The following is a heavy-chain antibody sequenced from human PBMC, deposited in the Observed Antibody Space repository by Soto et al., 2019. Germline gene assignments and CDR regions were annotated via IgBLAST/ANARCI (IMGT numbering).Heavy chain of an antibody. Sequence: QVQLQESGPGLVKPSETLSLTCTVSGASISGYYWSWIRKSPGQGLEWIGRIYANGTTDYNPSLKGRVMMSVDTSTKQFSLKLRSVTAADTAVYYCVRDGTKTLRDWFDPWGQGISVTVSS. CDR1: GASISGYY. J-gene: IGHJ5*02. D-gene: IGHD1-1*01. V-gene: IGHV4-4*07. CDR3: VRDGTKTLRDWFDP. CDR2: IYANGTT.